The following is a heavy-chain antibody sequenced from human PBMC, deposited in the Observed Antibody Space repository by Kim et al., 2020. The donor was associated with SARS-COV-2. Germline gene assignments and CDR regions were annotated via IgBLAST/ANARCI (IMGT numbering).Heavy chain of an antibody. CDR1: GFTFSPYS. Sequence: GGSLRLSCVASGFTFSPYSMNWVRQAPGGGLEWVSYITSTGSKIKYTDSVKGRFTISRDNAKNSVYLQMNSLRAEDTALYYCARSVEGHFDVWGQGTPDT. D-gene: IGHD2-2*01. CDR3: ARSVEGHFDV. J-gene: IGHJ4*02. V-gene: IGHV3-48*01. CDR2: ITSTGSKI.